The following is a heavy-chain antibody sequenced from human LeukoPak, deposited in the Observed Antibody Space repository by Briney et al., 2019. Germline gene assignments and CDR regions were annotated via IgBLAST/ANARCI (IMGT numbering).Heavy chain of an antibody. D-gene: IGHD3-10*01. Sequence: PGGSLRLSCVVSGFIVSSNYMSWVRQAPGKGLEWVSLIYSSGSTYYADSVKGRFTISRDNSKNTLYLQMNSLRAEDTAVYNCAKGDFYGSGRDYYYYMDVWGKGTTVTISS. CDR1: GFIVSSNY. V-gene: IGHV3-66*01. CDR2: IYSSGST. J-gene: IGHJ6*03. CDR3: AKGDFYGSGRDYYYYMDV.